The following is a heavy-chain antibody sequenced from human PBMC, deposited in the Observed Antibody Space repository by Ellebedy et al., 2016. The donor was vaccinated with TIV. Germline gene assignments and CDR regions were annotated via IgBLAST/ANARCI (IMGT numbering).Heavy chain of an antibody. CDR3: ARTGDRGRAFDY. V-gene: IGHV6-1*01. D-gene: IGHD7-27*01. J-gene: IGHJ4*02. Sequence: SETLSLXXAISGDSVSSNSAAWNWIRQSQSRGLEWLGRTYYRSKWSNDYAVSVKSRITINPDTPKNHFSLQLNSVTPEDTAVYYCARTGDRGRAFDYWGQGTLVTVSS. CDR1: GDSVSSNSAA. CDR2: TYYRSKWSN.